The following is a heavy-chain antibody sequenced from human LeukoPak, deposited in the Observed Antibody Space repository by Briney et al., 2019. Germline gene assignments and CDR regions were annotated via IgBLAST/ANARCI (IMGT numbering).Heavy chain of an antibody. CDR1: GYSISSGYY. CDR3: ARVRAVAGTPFDY. V-gene: IGHV4-38-2*02. D-gene: IGHD6-19*01. J-gene: IGHJ4*02. CDR2: IYHSGST. Sequence: SETLSLTCSVSGYSISSGYYWGWIRQPPGKGLEWIGSIYHSGSTYYNPSLKSRVTISLDTSKNQFSLKVRSVTAADTAVYFCARVRAVAGTPFDYWGQGTLVTVSS.